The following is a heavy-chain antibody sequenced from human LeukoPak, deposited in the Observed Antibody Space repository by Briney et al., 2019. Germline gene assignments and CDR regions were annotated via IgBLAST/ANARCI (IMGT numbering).Heavy chain of an antibody. Sequence: GGSLRLSCAASGFTFSSYGMNWVRQAPGKGLEWVSGINWNGGSTGYADSVKGRFTISRDNAKNSLYLQMNSLRAEDTALYYCARVVSGYVLDYWGQGTLVTVSS. V-gene: IGHV3-20*04. D-gene: IGHD5-12*01. CDR2: INWNGGST. J-gene: IGHJ4*02. CDR3: ARVVSGYVLDY. CDR1: GFTFSSYG.